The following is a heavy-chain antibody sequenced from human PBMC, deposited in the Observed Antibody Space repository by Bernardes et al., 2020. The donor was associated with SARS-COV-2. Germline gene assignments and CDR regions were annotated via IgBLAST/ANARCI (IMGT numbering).Heavy chain of an antibody. D-gene: IGHD3-3*01. CDR1: GFTFDDYG. Sequence: GGSLRLSCAASGFTFDDYGMSWVRQAPGKGLEWVSGINWNGGSTGYADSVKGRFTISRDNAKNSLYLQMNSLRAEDTALYHCARGPTLLDEAYYYYGMDVWGQGTTVTVSS. CDR2: INWNGGST. J-gene: IGHJ6*02. V-gene: IGHV3-20*01. CDR3: ARGPTLLDEAYYYYGMDV.